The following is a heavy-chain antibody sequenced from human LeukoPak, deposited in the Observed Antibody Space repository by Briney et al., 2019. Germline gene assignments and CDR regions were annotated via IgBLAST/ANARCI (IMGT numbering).Heavy chain of an antibody. CDR3: AKGSGGSRIAVAVPDY. CDR2: ISYDGSNK. D-gene: IGHD6-19*01. V-gene: IGHV3-30-3*01. Sequence: GRSLRLSCAASGFTFSSYAMHWVRQAPGKGLEWVAVISYDGSNKYYADSVKGRFTISRDNSKNTLYLQMNSLRAEDTAVYYCAKGSGGSRIAVAVPDYWGQGTLVTVSS. CDR1: GFTFSSYA. J-gene: IGHJ4*02.